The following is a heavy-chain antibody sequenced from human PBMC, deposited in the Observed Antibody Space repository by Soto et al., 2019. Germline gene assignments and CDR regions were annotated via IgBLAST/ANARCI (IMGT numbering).Heavy chain of an antibody. CDR3: ARVYSDFWKTLNYYGMDV. J-gene: IGHJ6*02. D-gene: IGHD3-3*01. V-gene: IGHV1-69*12. Sequence: QVQLVQSGAEVKKPGSSVKVSCKASGGTFSSYAISWVRHAPGQGLEWMGGIIPIFGTANYAQKFQGRVTITADESTSTAYMELSSLRSEDTAVYYCARVYSDFWKTLNYYGMDVWGQGTTVTVSS. CDR1: GGTFSSYA. CDR2: IIPIFGTA.